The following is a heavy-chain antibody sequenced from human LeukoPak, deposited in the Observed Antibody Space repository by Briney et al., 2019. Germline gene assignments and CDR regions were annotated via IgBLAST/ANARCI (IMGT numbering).Heavy chain of an antibody. D-gene: IGHD3-22*01. V-gene: IGHV3-30*18. CDR1: GFTFSSYW. J-gene: IGHJ4*02. CDR2: ISHDGSRN. Sequence: GGSLRLSCAASGFTFSSYWLSWVRQAPGKGLEWLAVISHDGSRNYYADSVKGRFTISRDNSRNSLYLQMNSLRAEDTAVYYCAKDHQEYYYDTSGPDYWGQGTLVTVSS. CDR3: AKDHQEYYYDTSGPDY.